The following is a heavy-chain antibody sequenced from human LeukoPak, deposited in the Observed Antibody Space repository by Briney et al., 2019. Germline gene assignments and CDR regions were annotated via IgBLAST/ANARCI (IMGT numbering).Heavy chain of an antibody. CDR1: GFTFSSYS. D-gene: IGHD5-18*01. V-gene: IGHV3-21*01. Sequence: PGGSLRLSCAASGFTFSSYSMNWVRQAPGKGLEWVSSISSSSSYIYYADSVKGRFTISRDNAKNSLYLQMNSLRAEDTAVYYCASHTPWIQLWLTDAFDIWGQGTMVTVSS. J-gene: IGHJ3*02. CDR3: ASHTPWIQLWLTDAFDI. CDR2: ISSSSSYI.